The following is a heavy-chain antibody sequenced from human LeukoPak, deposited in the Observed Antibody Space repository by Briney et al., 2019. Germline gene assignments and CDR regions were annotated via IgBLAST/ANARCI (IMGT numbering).Heavy chain of an antibody. D-gene: IGHD3-22*01. V-gene: IGHV3-21*01. CDR1: GFTFSSYS. Sequence: GGSLRLSCAASGFTFSSYSMNWVRQAPGKGLEWISSISSFSRYIYYADSVKGRFTISRDNAKNSLHLQMNSLRAEDTAVYYCARGNYDSSGLNDYWGQGILVTVSS. CDR3: ARGNYDSSGLNDY. CDR2: ISSFSRYI. J-gene: IGHJ4*02.